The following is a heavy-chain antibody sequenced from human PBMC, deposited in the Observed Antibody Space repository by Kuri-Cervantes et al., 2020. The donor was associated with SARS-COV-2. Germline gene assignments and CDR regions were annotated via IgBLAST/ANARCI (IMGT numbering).Heavy chain of an antibody. CDR2: ISAYNGNT. Sequence: ASVKVSCKASGYTFTSYGISWVRQAPGQGLEWMGWISAYNGNTNYAQKLQGRVTMTTDTSTSTACMELRSLRSDDTAVYYCARAFRSGYYFLYYYMDVWGKGTTVTVSS. CDR1: GYTFTSYG. J-gene: IGHJ6*03. D-gene: IGHD3-3*01. V-gene: IGHV1-18*01. CDR3: ARAFRSGYYFLYYYMDV.